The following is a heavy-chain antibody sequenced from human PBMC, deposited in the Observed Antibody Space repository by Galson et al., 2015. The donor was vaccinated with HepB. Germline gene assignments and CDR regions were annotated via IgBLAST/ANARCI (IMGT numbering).Heavy chain of an antibody. CDR3: ARRIRTGSQTGGIDY. V-gene: IGHV4-39*01. CDR1: GGSISSSSYY. Sequence: ETLSLTCTVSGGSISSSSYYWGWIRQPPGKGLEWIGGIYYSGTTYYNPSLNSRVTISVDTSKNQFSLKLSPMTAADTAVYYCARRIRTGSQTGGIDYWGQGTLVTVSS. J-gene: IGHJ4*02. CDR2: IYYSGTT. D-gene: IGHD7-27*01.